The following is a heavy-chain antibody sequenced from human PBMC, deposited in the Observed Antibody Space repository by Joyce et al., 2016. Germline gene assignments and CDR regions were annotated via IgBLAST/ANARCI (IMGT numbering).Heavy chain of an antibody. Sequence: EVQLLESGGGLVQPGGSLRLSCAASGFTFSSYAMSWVRQAPGKGLWWFSAISGSGTSTYYADSVKGRFTISRDNSKNTLYLQMNSLRAEDTAVYYCAKALSPYYDYIWGSYLDAFDIWGQGTMVTVSS. CDR3: AKALSPYYDYIWGSYLDAFDI. V-gene: IGHV3-23*01. D-gene: IGHD3-16*02. J-gene: IGHJ3*02. CDR1: GFTFSSYA. CDR2: ISGSGTST.